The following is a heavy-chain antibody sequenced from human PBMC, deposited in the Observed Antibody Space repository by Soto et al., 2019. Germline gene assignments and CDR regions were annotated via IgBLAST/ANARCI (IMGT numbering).Heavy chain of an antibody. V-gene: IGHV3-23*01. J-gene: IGHJ6*03. CDR1: GFTFSSYA. D-gene: IGHD4-17*01. Sequence: GGSLRLSCAASGFTFSSYAMSWVRQAPGKGLEWVSAISGSGGSTYYADSVKGRFTISRDNSKNTLYLQMNSLRAEDTAVYYCAKGDRNDYGDYGSYYYYMDVWGKGTTVTVSS. CDR2: ISGSGGST. CDR3: AKGDRNDYGDYGSYYYYMDV.